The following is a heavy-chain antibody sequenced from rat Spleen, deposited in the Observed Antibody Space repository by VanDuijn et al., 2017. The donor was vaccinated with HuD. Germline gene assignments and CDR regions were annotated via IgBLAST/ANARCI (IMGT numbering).Heavy chain of an antibody. D-gene: IGHD4-4*01. CDR3: TRHDYSGVITNWFAY. J-gene: IGHJ3*01. V-gene: IGHV5-31*01. CDR1: GFTFNHYW. Sequence: EVKLVESGGGLVQPGRSLKLSCAASGFTFNHYWMTWIRQAPGKGLEWVASITHNDGNTYYPDSVMGRFTISRDNAKTTLYLQMDSLRSEDAATYYCTRHDYSGVITNWFAYWGQGTLVTVSS. CDR2: ITHNDGNT.